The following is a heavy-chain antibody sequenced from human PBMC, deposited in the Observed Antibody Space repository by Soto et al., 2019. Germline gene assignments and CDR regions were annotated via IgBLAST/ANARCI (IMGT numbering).Heavy chain of an antibody. J-gene: IGHJ6*02. Sequence: DVKLVESGGGLVQPGDSLRLSCEVSGFTFSMYSMSWVRQSPGKGLEWVAKIPQDGVDGHYADSVKGRFIISRDNGKNSLHLQLNNLRAEDTAFYYCARDHLILPAHDFFYGSDVWGRGATVTVSS. V-gene: IGHV3-7*03. D-gene: IGHD2-21*02. CDR1: GFTFSMYS. CDR3: ARDHLILPAHDFFYGSDV. CDR2: IPQDGVDG.